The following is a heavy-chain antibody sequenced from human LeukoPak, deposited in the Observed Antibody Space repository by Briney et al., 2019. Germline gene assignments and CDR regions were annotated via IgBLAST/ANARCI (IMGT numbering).Heavy chain of an antibody. CDR2: INPSGGST. J-gene: IGHJ3*02. D-gene: IGHD2-2*02. CDR3: ARGLCLSTSCYNAFDI. V-gene: IGHV1-46*01. Sequence: ASVKVSCKASGYTFTSYYMHWVRQAPGQGLEWMGIINPSGGSTSYAQKFQGRVTMTRDTSTSTVYMELSSLRSDDTAVYYCARGLCLSTSCYNAFDIWGQGTMVTVSS. CDR1: GYTFTSYY.